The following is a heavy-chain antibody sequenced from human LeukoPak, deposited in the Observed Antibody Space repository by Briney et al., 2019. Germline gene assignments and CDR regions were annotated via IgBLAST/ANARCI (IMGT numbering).Heavy chain of an antibody. Sequence: GGSLRLSCAASGFTFSSYWMHWVRQAPGKGLVWVSRINSDGSSTSYADSVKGRFTISRDNAKNTLYLQMNSLRAEDTAVYYCARVADYDYVYAFNIWGQGTMVTVSS. CDR3: ARVADYDYVYAFNI. J-gene: IGHJ3*02. CDR2: INSDGSST. V-gene: IGHV3-74*01. D-gene: IGHD3-16*01. CDR1: GFTFSSYW.